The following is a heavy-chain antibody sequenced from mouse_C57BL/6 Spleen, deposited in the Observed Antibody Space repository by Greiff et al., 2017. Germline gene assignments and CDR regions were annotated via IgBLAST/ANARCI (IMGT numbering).Heavy chain of an antibody. J-gene: IGHJ2*01. CDR2: IYPGDGDT. CDR1: GYAFSSSW. D-gene: IGHD3-1*01. CDR3: ARSSVNFDY. Sequence: VQVVESGPELVKPGASVKISCKASGYAFSSSWMNWVKQRPGQGLEWIGRIYPGDGDTNYNGKFKGKATLTADKSSSTAYMQLSSLTSEDSAVYFCARSSVNFDYWGQGTTLTVSS. V-gene: IGHV1-82*01.